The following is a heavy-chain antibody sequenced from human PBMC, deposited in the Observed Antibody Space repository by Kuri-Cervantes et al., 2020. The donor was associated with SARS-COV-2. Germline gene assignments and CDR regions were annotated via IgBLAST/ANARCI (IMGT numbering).Heavy chain of an antibody. V-gene: IGHV3-11*06. Sequence: GESLKISCAASGFTFSDYYMSWIRQAPGKGLEWVSYISSSSSYTNYADSVKGRFTISGDNAKNSLYLQMNSLRAEDTAVYYCARGQGSGWYLGLSANWFDPWGQGTLVTVSS. D-gene: IGHD6-19*01. J-gene: IGHJ5*02. CDR2: ISSSSSYT. CDR3: ARGQGSGWYLGLSANWFDP. CDR1: GFTFSDYY.